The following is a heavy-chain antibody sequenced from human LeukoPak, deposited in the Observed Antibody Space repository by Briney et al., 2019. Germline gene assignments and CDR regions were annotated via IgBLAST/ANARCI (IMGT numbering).Heavy chain of an antibody. CDR1: GYSISSGYY. D-gene: IGHD3-10*01. CDR3: ARVSPLYGSGSYYFDY. CDR2: IYHSGST. Sequence: SETLSLTCTVSGYSISSGYYWGWIRPPPGKGLERIGSIYHSGSTYYNLSLKSRVTISVDTSKNQFSLKLSSVTAADTAVYYCARVSPLYGSGSYYFDYWGQGALVTVSS. V-gene: IGHV4-38-2*02. J-gene: IGHJ4*02.